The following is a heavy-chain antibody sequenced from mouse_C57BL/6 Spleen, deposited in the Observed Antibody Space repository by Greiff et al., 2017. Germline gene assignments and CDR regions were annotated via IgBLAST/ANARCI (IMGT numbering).Heavy chain of an antibody. D-gene: IGHD1-1*01. J-gene: IGHJ4*01. CDR3: ARRATVVALYAMDY. CDR1: GFNIKDYY. Sequence: EVKLMESGAELVKPGASVKLSCTASGFNIKDYYMHWVKQRTEQGLEWIGRIDPEDGETKYAPKFQGKATITADTSSNTAYLQLSSLTSEDTAVDYCARRATVVALYAMDYWGQGTSVTVSA. CDR2: IDPEDGET. V-gene: IGHV14-2*01.